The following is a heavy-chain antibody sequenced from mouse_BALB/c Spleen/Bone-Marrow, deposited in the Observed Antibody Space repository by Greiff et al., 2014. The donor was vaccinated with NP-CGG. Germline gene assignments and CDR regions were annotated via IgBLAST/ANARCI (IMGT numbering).Heavy chain of an antibody. CDR1: GFSLTSYG. D-gene: IGHD1-1*01. CDR3: ARVYGSSYDPYYYAMDC. V-gene: IGHV2-9*02. CDR2: IWAGGST. Sequence: VMLVESGPGLVAPSQSLSITCTVSGFSLTSYGVYWARQPPGKGLEWLGVIWAGGSTNYNSALMSRLSISKDNSKSQVFLKMNSLQTDDTAMYYCARVYGSSYDPYYYAMDCWGQGTSVTVSS. J-gene: IGHJ4*01.